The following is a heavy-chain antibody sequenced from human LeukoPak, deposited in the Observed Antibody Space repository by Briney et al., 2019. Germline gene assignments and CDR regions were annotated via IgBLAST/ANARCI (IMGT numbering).Heavy chain of an antibody. D-gene: IGHD5-12*01. J-gene: IGHJ6*03. V-gene: IGHV4-4*07. Sequence: KSSETLSLTCTVSGGSISNYYWSWIRQPAGKGLEWIGRVYTSGSTNYNPSLKSRVTMSVDTSKNQFSLKLSSVTAADTAVYYCARDSGYDFLSYYFTDVWGKGTTVTVSS. CDR2: VYTSGST. CDR1: GGSISNYY. CDR3: ARDSGYDFLSYYFTDV.